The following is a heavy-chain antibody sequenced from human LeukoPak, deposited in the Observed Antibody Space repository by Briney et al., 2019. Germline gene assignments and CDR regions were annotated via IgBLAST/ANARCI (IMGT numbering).Heavy chain of an antibody. J-gene: IGHJ4*02. CDR1: GFTFDDYA. D-gene: IGHD6-13*01. Sequence: GGSLRLSCAASGFTFDDYAMHWVRQAPGKGLEWASGINWNSGSIGYADSVKGRFTISRDNAKNSLYLQMSSLRAEDTALYYCAKSGYSSSWLHQFDYWGQGTLVTVSS. CDR3: AKSGYSSSWLHQFDY. V-gene: IGHV3-9*01. CDR2: INWNSGSI.